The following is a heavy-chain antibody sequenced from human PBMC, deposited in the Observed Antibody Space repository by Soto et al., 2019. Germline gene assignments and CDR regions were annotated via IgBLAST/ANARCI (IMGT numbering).Heavy chain of an antibody. D-gene: IGHD3-3*01. V-gene: IGHV1-18*01. J-gene: IGHJ5*02. Sequence: ASVNVSCKASGYTFTSYGISWVRQAPGQGLEWMGWISAYNGNTNYAQKLQGRVTMTTDTSTSTAYMELRSLRSDDTAVYYCARNLRGIWSGHKDWFDPWGQGTLVTVSS. CDR2: ISAYNGNT. CDR3: ARNLRGIWSGHKDWFDP. CDR1: GYTFTSYG.